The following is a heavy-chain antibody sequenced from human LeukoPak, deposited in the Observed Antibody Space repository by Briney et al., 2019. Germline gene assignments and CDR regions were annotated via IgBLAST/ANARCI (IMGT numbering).Heavy chain of an antibody. CDR2: IYYSGST. CDR3: ARDAGSYPYGSGSYYNY. V-gene: IGHV4-39*07. J-gene: IGHJ4*02. CDR1: GGSISSSSYY. D-gene: IGHD3-10*01. Sequence: SETLSLTCTVSGGSISSSSYYWGWIRQPPGKGLEWIGSIYYSGSTYYNPSLKSRVTISVDTSKNQFSLKLSSVTAADTAVYYCARDAGSYPYGSGSYYNYWGQGTLVTVSS.